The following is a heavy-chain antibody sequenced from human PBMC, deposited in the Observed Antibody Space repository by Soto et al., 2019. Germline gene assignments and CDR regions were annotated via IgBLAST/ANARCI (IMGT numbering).Heavy chain of an antibody. Sequence: PGGSLRLSCAASGFTFNNYAMSWVRQAPGKGLEWVSAISANGQGIYYADSVKGRFIISRDSSKNTVFLHMDSLTAEDTAVYYCAKDQNYPRDQFHNWGQGTLVTVSS. CDR3: AKDQNYPRDQFHN. D-gene: IGHD1-7*01. CDR2: ISANGQGI. J-gene: IGHJ4*02. CDR1: GFTFNNYA. V-gene: IGHV3-23*01.